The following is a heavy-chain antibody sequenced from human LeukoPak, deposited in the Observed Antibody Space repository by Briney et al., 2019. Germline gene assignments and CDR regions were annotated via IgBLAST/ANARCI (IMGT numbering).Heavy chain of an antibody. J-gene: IGHJ4*02. V-gene: IGHV3-21*04. D-gene: IGHD6-13*01. Sequence: PGGSLRLSCAAYGFTFSSYSMNWVRQAPGKGLEWVSFISTSSSYIYYADSVKGRFTISRDNAKNSLYLEMNSLRAEDTAVYYCAKAAAAGNYFDYWGQGTLVTVSS. CDR2: ISTSSSYI. CDR1: GFTFSSYS. CDR3: AKAAAAGNYFDY.